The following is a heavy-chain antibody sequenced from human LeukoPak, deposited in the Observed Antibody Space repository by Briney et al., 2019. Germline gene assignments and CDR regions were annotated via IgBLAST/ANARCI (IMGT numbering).Heavy chain of an antibody. CDR3: ARGYCSSTSCYARTHFDY. Sequence: SETLSLTCTVSGGSISSSSYYWGWIRQPPGKGLEWIGSIYYSGSTYYNPSLKSRVTISVDTSKNQFSLKLSSVTAADTAVYYCARGYCSSTSCYARTHFDYWGQGTPVTVSS. CDR1: GGSISSSSYY. J-gene: IGHJ4*02. D-gene: IGHD2-2*01. V-gene: IGHV4-39*07. CDR2: IYYSGST.